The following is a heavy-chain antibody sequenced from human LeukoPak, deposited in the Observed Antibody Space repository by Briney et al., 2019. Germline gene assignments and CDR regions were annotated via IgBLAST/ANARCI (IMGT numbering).Heavy chain of an antibody. D-gene: IGHD3-22*01. CDR3: ASNYDSSDAFDI. J-gene: IGHJ3*02. CDR1: GVSISSYY. V-gene: IGHV4-59*08. Sequence: SETLSLTCTVSGVSISSYYWSWIRQPPGKGLEWIGYIYYSGSTNYNPSLKSRVTISVDTSKNQFSLKLSSVTAADTAVYYCASNYDSSDAFDIWGQGTMVTVSS. CDR2: IYYSGST.